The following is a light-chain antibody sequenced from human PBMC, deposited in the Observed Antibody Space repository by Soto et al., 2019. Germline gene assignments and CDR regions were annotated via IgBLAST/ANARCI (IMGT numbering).Light chain of an antibody. J-gene: IGKJ5*01. CDR1: QSVSSSH. V-gene: IGKV3-20*01. Sequence: EIVLTQSPGTLSLSPGERATLSCRASQSVSSSHLAWYQHKPGQAPRLLIYAASSRATGSPDRFSGGGSGTDFTLTISRLEPEDFAVYYCQQYGSSREITFGQGTRLEIK. CDR3: QQYGSSREIT. CDR2: AAS.